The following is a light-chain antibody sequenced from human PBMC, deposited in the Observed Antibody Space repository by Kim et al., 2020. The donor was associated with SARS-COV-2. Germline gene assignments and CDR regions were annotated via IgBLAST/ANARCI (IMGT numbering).Light chain of an antibody. V-gene: IGKV1-33*01. J-gene: IGKJ5*01. CDR2: DAS. Sequence: ASVGDRVTITCQASHDIKNYLNWYQQKPGKAPQLLIYDASYLESGVSLRFSGSGSGTDFTFTITSLQPEDSATYYCQQYDNLPITFGQGTRLEIK. CDR1: HDIKNY. CDR3: QQYDNLPIT.